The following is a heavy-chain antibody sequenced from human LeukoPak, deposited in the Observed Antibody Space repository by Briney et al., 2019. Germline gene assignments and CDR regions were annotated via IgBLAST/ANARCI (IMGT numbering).Heavy chain of an antibody. Sequence: KPSETLSLTCAVYGGSFSGYYWTWIRQSPGKGLEWIGEINHSGSTNYNPSLKSRVTISIDTSKNQFSLKLSSVTAADTAVYYCARFAVRGDNYGFDYWGQGTLVTVSS. J-gene: IGHJ4*02. CDR3: ARFAVRGDNYGFDY. V-gene: IGHV4-34*01. CDR1: GGSFSGYY. CDR2: INHSGST. D-gene: IGHD5-18*01.